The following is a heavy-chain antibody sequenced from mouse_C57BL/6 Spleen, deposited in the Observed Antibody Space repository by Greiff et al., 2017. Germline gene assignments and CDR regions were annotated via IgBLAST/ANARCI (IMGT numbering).Heavy chain of an antibody. D-gene: IGHD2-2*01. CDR3: ARGDGYDYAMDY. J-gene: IGHJ4*01. V-gene: IGHV1-42*01. CDR1: GYSFTGYY. CDR2: INPSTGGT. Sequence: EVQLQQSGPELVKPGASVKLSCKASGYSFTGYYMNWVKQSPEKSLEWIGEINPSTGGTTYNQKFKAKATLTVDKSSSTAYMQLKSLTSEDSAVYYCARGDGYDYAMDYWGQGTSVTVSS.